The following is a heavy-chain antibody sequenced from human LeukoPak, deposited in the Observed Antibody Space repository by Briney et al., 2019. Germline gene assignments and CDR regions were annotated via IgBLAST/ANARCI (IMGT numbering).Heavy chain of an antibody. J-gene: IGHJ4*02. V-gene: IGHV1-18*01. CDR2: ISAYNGNT. CDR1: GYTFTSYG. D-gene: IGHD3-22*01. Sequence: ASVKVSCKASGYTFTSYGISWVRQAPGQGLEWMGWISAYNGNTNYAQKFQGRVTMTRNTSINTAYMELSSLSSEDTAVYFCARAAYYYDSSSYYIGYWGQGTLVTVSS. CDR3: ARAAYYYDSSSYYIGY.